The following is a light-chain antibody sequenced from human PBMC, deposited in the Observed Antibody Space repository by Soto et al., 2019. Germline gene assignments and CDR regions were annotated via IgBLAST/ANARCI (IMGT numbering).Light chain of an antibody. CDR2: GNN. CDR3: QSYDSSLSGLDV. J-gene: IGLJ1*01. V-gene: IGLV1-40*01. CDR1: SSNIGAGYD. Sequence: QAVVTQPPSVSGAPGQRVTISCTGSSSNIGAGYDVKWYQQLPGRAPKLLIYGNNKRPSGVPDRFSGSKSGTSASLAITGLQADDEADYYCQSYDSSLSGLDVFGIGTKLTVL.